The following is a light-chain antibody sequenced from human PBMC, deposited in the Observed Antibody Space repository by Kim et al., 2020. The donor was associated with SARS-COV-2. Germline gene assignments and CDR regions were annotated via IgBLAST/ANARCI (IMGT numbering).Light chain of an antibody. V-gene: IGLV3-19*01. J-gene: IGLJ2*01. CDR1: SLRSYY. CDR3: NSRDNNDNVL. CDR2: GKN. Sequence: VAFGQTVRITCQGDSLRSYYTTWFQQKPGQAPIVVVYGKNNRPSGIPARFSGSSSGNTASLTITGTQAGDEADYYCNSRDNNDNVLFGGGTQLTVL.